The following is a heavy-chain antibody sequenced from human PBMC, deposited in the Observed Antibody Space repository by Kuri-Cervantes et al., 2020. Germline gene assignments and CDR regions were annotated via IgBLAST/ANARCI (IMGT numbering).Heavy chain of an antibody. J-gene: IGHJ3*02. CDR1: GYTFTGYY. CDR2: INPNSGGT. Sequence: ASVKVSCKASGYTFTGYYMHWVRQAPGQGLEWVGWINPNSGGTNYAQKFQGRVTMTRDTSISTAYMELSRLRSDDTAVYYCARYEQPTDAFDIWGQGTMVTVSS. V-gene: IGHV1-2*02. CDR3: ARYEQPTDAFDI. D-gene: IGHD6-13*01.